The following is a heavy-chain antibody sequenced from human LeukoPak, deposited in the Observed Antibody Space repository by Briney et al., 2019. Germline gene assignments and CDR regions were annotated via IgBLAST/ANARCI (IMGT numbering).Heavy chain of an antibody. CDR3: ARYCTSTSCSRGAFDI. J-gene: IGHJ3*02. Sequence: SETLSLTCTVSGDSISSFYWTWIRQPAEKGLEWIGRIYSSGNANYNPSLKSRLTMSVDTSKNQFSLKLSSVTAADTAVYYCARYCTSTSCSRGAFDIWGQGTMVTVSS. D-gene: IGHD2-2*01. CDR2: IYSSGNA. V-gene: IGHV4-4*07. CDR1: GDSISSFY.